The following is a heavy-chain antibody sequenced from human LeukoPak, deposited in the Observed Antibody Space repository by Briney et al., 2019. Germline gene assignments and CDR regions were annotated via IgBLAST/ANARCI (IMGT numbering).Heavy chain of an antibody. J-gene: IGHJ6*03. V-gene: IGHV3-48*01. Sequence: GGSLRLSCAASGFTFSTYSMNWVSQAPGKGLEWVSYISSSSSTIYYADSVKGRFTISRDNAKNSLYLQMNSLRAEDTAVYYCARLDSSGWYDYYYYYMDVWGKGTTVTVSS. D-gene: IGHD6-19*01. CDR3: ARLDSSGWYDYYYYYMDV. CDR2: ISSSSSTI. CDR1: GFTFSTYS.